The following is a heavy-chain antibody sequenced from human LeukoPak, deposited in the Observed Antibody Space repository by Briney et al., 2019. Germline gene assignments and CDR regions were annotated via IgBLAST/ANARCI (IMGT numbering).Heavy chain of an antibody. CDR2: ISSSSSTI. J-gene: IGHJ6*02. D-gene: IGHD6-19*01. V-gene: IGHV3-48*04. CDR3: ASVAGTTGDYYGMDV. CDR1: GFTFSSYS. Sequence: PGRSLRLSCAASGFTFSSYSMNWVRQAPGKGLEWVSYISSSSSTIYYADSVKGRFTISRDNAKNSLYLQMNSLRAEDTAVYYCASVAGTTGDYYGMDVWGQGTTVTVSS.